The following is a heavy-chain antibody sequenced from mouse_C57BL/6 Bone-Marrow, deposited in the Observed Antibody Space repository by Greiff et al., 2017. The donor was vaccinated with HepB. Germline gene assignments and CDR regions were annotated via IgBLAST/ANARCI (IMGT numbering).Heavy chain of an antibody. J-gene: IGHJ4*01. V-gene: IGHV5-4*03. CDR1: GFTFSSYA. Sequence: EVKLMESGGGLVKPGGSLKLSCAASGFTFSSYAMSWVRQTPEKRLEWVATISDGGSYTYYPDNVKGRFTISRDNAKNNLYLQMSHLKSEDTAMYYCARGGHYYAMDYWGQGTSVTVSS. CDR2: ISDGGSYT. CDR3: ARGGHYYAMDY.